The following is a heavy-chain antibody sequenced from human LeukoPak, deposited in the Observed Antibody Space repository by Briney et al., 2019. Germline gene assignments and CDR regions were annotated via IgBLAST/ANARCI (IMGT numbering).Heavy chain of an antibody. J-gene: IGHJ6*04. V-gene: IGHV3-23*01. D-gene: IGHD4-17*01. CDR1: GFTFSSYG. Sequence: QTGGSLRLSCAASGFTFSSYGMSWVRQAPGKGLEWVSTISGTSGSTYYADSVKGRFTISRDNSKNTLYLQMNSLRAEDTAVYYCAKGRAYGDYADVWAKGTTVTVPS. CDR3: AKGRAYGDYADV. CDR2: ISGTSGST.